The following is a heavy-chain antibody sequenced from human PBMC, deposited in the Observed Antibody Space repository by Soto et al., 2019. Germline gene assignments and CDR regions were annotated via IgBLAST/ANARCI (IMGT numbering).Heavy chain of an antibody. CDR1: GFTFSTYW. D-gene: IGHD4-4*01. Sequence: PGGSLRLSCSASGFTFSTYWMIWVRQAPGKGLEWVANIKQDGSEKYYVDSVKGRFTISRDNAKNSLYLQMNSLRAEDTAVYYCARLPSSSVTTGENWFDPWGQGTLVTVSS. J-gene: IGHJ5*02. CDR2: IKQDGSEK. V-gene: IGHV3-7*03. CDR3: ARLPSSSVTTGENWFDP.